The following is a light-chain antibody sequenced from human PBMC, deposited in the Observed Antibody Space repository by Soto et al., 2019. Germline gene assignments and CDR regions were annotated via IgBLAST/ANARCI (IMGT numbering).Light chain of an antibody. J-gene: IGKJ2*01. CDR2: DAS. CDR3: QQYDNSSPT. Sequence: DIQMTQSPSTLSASGGDGVTITCRASQNISVWLAWYQQKPGKAPKFLMYDASSLETGFPSRFNGSGSGTEFTLTIRSLQPDDSATYYCQQYDNSSPTFGQGTKLEIK. CDR1: QNISVW. V-gene: IGKV1-5*01.